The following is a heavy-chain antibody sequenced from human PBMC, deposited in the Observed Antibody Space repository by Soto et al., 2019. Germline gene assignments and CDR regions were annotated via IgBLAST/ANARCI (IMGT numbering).Heavy chain of an antibody. D-gene: IGHD6-6*01. J-gene: IGHJ6*02. V-gene: IGHV5-10-1*01. CDR3: ASYSGGLSSSGPYGMDV. CDR2: IDPSDSYT. CDR1: GYSFTSYW. Sequence: PGESLKISCKGSGYSFTSYWISWVRQMPGKGLEWMGRIDPSDSYTNYSPSFQGHVTISADKSISTAYLQWSSLKASDTAMYYCASYSGGLSSSGPYGMDVWGQGTTVTVSS.